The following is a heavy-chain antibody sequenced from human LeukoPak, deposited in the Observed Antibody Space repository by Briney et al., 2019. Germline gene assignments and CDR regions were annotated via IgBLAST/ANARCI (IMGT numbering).Heavy chain of an antibody. CDR3: ARVSSGWSGDFDY. Sequence: GGSLRLSGAASGFTVSSNYMSWVRQAPGKGLEWVSVIYSGGSTYYADSVKGRFTISRDNSKNTLYLQMNSLRAEDTAAYYCARVSSGWSGDFDYWGQGTLVTVSS. J-gene: IGHJ4*02. D-gene: IGHD6-19*01. CDR2: IYSGGST. V-gene: IGHV3-53*01. CDR1: GFTVSSNY.